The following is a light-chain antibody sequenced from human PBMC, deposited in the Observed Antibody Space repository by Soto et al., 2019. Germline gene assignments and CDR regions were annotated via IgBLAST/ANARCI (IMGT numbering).Light chain of an antibody. Sequence: DIPMTQSPSPLSASVGDRVTITCRASQSVRTWVAWYQQKPGTAPKLLIYGASTLESGVPSRFSGSGSGTEFTLTISSLQPDDFATYYCQHYSTNSPAFGQGTKVDIK. V-gene: IGKV1-5*01. CDR3: QHYSTNSPA. J-gene: IGKJ1*01. CDR2: GAS. CDR1: QSVRTW.